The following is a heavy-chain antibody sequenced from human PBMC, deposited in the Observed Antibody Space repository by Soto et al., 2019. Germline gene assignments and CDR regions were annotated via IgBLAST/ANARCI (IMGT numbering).Heavy chain of an antibody. J-gene: IGHJ5*02. CDR3: ARDAVKQLVGTNWFDP. CDR2: ISAYNGNT. Sequence: GASVKVSCKASGYTFTSYGISWVRQAPGQGLEWMGWISAYNGNTNYAQKLQGRVTMTTDTSTSTAYMELRSLRSDDTAVYYCARDAVKQLVGTNWFDPWGQGTLVTVSS. D-gene: IGHD6-6*01. CDR1: GYTFTSYG. V-gene: IGHV1-18*01.